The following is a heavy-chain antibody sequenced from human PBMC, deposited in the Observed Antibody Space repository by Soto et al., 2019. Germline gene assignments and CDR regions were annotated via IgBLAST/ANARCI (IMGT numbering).Heavy chain of an antibody. CDR1: GGSFSGYY. CDR3: ARAEPWNCSGGSCFSNNWFDP. D-gene: IGHD2-15*01. V-gene: IGHV4-34*01. CDR2: INHSGST. Sequence: QVQLQQWGAGLLKPSETLSLTCAVYGGSFSGYYWSWIRQPPGKGLEWIGEINHSGSTNYNPSLKGRVTISVDTSKNQFSLKLSSVTAADTAVYYCARAEPWNCSGGSCFSNNWFDPWGQGTLVTVSS. J-gene: IGHJ5*02.